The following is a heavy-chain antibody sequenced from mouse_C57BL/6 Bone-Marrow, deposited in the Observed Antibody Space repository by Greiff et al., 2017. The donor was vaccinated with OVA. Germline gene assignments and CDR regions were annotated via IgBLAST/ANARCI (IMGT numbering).Heavy chain of an antibody. J-gene: IGHJ3*01. Sequence: QVQLQQPGTDLVKPGASVKLSCKASGYTFTSYWMHWVKQGPGQGLEWIGNINPSNGGTNSNEKFKSKATLTVDKASSTAYMQLSSLTSEDSAVYECARDHYDYPSWFAYWGQGTLVTVSA. CDR3: ARDHYDYPSWFAY. D-gene: IGHD2-4*01. CDR2: INPSNGGT. V-gene: IGHV1-53*01. CDR1: GYTFTSYW.